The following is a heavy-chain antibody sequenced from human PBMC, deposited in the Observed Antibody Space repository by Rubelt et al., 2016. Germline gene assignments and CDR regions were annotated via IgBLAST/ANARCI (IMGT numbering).Heavy chain of an antibody. CDR3: ARDPRSGWYGYYFDY. Sequence: HVQLQESGPGLVKPSGTLSLTCAVSGGSISSSNWWSWVRQPPGKGLEWIAEIYHSGSTYYNPSLKSRVTISLDTPNNQFPLKLSSVTAADTAVYYCARDPRSGWYGYYFDYWGQGTLLTVSS. J-gene: IGHJ4*02. V-gene: IGHV4-4*02. CDR2: IYHSGST. D-gene: IGHD6-19*01. CDR1: GGSISSSNW.